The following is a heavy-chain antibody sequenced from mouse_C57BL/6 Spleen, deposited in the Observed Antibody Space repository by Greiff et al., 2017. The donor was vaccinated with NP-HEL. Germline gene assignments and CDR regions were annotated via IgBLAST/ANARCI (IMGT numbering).Heavy chain of an antibody. CDR3: ARDEGGYGGGFAY. J-gene: IGHJ3*01. CDR1: GFTFSSYA. CDR2: ISDGGSYT. D-gene: IGHD1-2*01. Sequence: EVHLVESGGGLVKPGGSLKLSCAASGFTFSSYAMSWVRQTPEKRLEWVATISDGGSYTYYPDNVKGRFTISRDNAKNNLYLQMSHLKSEDTAMYYCARDEGGYGGGFAYWGQGTLVTVSA. V-gene: IGHV5-4*01.